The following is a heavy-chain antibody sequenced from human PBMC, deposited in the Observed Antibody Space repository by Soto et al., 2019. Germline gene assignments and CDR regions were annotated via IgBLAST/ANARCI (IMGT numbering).Heavy chain of an antibody. CDR1: GFSFSSFT. V-gene: IGHV3-21*02. D-gene: IGHD1-20*01. Sequence: EVQLVESGGGLVKPGGSLRLSCAASGFSFSSFTMNWVRQAPGKGLEWVSSIDTSSTYIYYADSVTGRFTISRDNAKKSVYLQMHSLGSEETAVYYRASETASYNWYDGLMDVWGQGTTVTVSS. CDR2: IDTSSTYI. CDR3: ASETASYNWYDGLMDV. J-gene: IGHJ6*02.